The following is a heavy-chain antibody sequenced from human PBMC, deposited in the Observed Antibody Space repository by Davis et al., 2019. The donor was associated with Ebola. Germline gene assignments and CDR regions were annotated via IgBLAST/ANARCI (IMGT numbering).Heavy chain of an antibody. D-gene: IGHD7-27*01. V-gene: IGHV3-48*02. J-gene: IGHJ4*02. CDR3: ATDRNWDFDY. CDR1: GITLSSYS. CDR2: ISSSSSTI. Sequence: GGSLRLSCAASGITLSSYSMNWVRQAPGKGLEWVSYISSSSSTIYYADSVKGRFTISRDNAKNSLYLQMNSLRDEDTAVYYCATDRNWDFDYWGQGTLVTVSS.